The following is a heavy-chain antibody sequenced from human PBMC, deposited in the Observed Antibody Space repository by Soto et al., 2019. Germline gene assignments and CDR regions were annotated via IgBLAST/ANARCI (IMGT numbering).Heavy chain of an antibody. CDR2: TYYRSKWYS. D-gene: IGHD1-26*01. CDR1: GDSVSSNSAA. V-gene: IGHV6-1*01. CDR3: ARGEQYSGRIFDY. Sequence: QVQLQQSGPGLVKPSQTLSVTCVISGDSVSSNSAAWNWMRQSPSRGLESLGRTYYRSKWYSDCFTSAKNRTTVKPYPSKNRVSLQVNSVTPDDTAVYYCARGEQYSGRIFDYWGQGTLVTVSS. J-gene: IGHJ4*02.